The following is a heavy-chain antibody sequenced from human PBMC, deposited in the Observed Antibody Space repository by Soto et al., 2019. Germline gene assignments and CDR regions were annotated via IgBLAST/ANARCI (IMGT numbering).Heavy chain of an antibody. CDR1: GDTFTNYA. J-gene: IGHJ4*02. Sequence: QVHLVQSGAEVKKPASSVKVSCKASGDTFTNYAISWVRQAPGQGLEWMGGIIPIFGTANYAQNFQHRVTITADESTSTVYMELSSLTSEDTAVYYCATAPSSNDYIWGTYRRPYYFDYWGQGTLVTVSS. D-gene: IGHD3-16*02. V-gene: IGHV1-69*01. CDR2: IIPIFGTA. CDR3: ATAPSSNDYIWGTYRRPYYFDY.